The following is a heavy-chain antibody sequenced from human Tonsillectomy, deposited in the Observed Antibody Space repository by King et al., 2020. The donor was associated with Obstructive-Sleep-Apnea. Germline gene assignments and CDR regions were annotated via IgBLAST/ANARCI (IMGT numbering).Heavy chain of an antibody. CDR1: GFTFINYA. D-gene: IGHD4-17*01. CDR3: AKDSYGDLPDVFDI. V-gene: IGHV3-23*04. J-gene: IGHJ3*02. Sequence: VQLVESGGGLVQPGGSLRLSCTASGFTFINYAMSWVRQAPGKGLEWVSAIRNSDDITDYADSVKGRFTISRDNSKNTLYLQMNSLRAEETAIYYCAKDSYGDLPDVFDIWGQGTMVIVSS. CDR2: IRNSDDIT.